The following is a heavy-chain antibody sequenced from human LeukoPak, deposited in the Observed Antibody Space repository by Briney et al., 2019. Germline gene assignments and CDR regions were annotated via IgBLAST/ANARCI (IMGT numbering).Heavy chain of an antibody. Sequence: GGSLRLSCAGSGFSFSSHGMNWVRQALGKGLEWVSGISPSGDITYYTDSVRGRFTISRDNFKNTLPLQVNSLRAEDTAMYYCAKDDDWGRYKHWGQGTLVTVSS. D-gene: IGHD3-16*01. CDR2: ISPSGDIT. V-gene: IGHV3-23*01. CDR1: GFSFSSHG. CDR3: AKDDDWGRYKH. J-gene: IGHJ1*01.